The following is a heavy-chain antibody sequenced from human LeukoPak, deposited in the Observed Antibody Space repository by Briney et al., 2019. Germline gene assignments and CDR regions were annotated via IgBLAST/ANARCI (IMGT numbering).Heavy chain of an antibody. CDR2: ISTDGGGT. V-gene: IGHV3-64*01. J-gene: IGHJ4*02. CDR3: ARYGSGSYYHY. CDR1: GFTFSDYA. Sequence: GGSLRLSCAAPGFTFSDYAMHWVRQAPGKGLEYVSAISTDGGGTYYVNSVKGRFTISRDNSKNTPYLQMGSLRAEDMAVYYCARYGSGSYYHYWGQGTLVTVSS. D-gene: IGHD3-10*01.